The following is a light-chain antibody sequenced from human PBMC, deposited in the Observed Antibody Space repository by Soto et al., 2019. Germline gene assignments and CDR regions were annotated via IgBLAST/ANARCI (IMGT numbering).Light chain of an antibody. J-gene: IGLJ1*01. CDR2: EVS. Sequence: QSALTQPPSASGSPGQSVTISCTGTSSDVGGYNYVSWYQQHPGKAPKLMIYEVSKRPSGVPDRFSGSKSGNTASLTVSGLQAEDEADYYCNSYAGSPYYVFGIGTKLTVL. V-gene: IGLV2-8*01. CDR1: SSDVGGYNY. CDR3: NSYAGSPYYV.